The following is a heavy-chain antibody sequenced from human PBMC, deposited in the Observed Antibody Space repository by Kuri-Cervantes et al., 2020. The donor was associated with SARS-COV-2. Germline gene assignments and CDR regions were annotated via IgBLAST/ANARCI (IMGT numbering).Heavy chain of an antibody. CDR3: AKSRWSCTSTSCYADYYYGMDV. J-gene: IGHJ6*02. Sequence: SETLSLTCAVSGGSISSSNWWSWVRQPPGKGLEWIGEIYHSGSTNYNPSLKSRVTISVDKSKNQLSLKLSSVTAADTAVYYCAKSRWSCTSTSCYADYYYGMDVWGQGTTVTVSS. V-gene: IGHV4-4*02. CDR2: IYHSGST. D-gene: IGHD2-2*01. CDR1: GGSISSSNW.